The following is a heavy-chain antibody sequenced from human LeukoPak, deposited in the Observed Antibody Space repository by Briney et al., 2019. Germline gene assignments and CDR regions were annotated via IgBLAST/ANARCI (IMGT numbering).Heavy chain of an antibody. CDR2: IYSGGST. Sequence: TGGSLRLSCAASGFTVSNNYMSWVRQAPGKGLEWVSVIYSGGSTYYADSVKGRFTISRDNSKNTLYLQMNSLRAEDTAVYYCARVVGRWLQFDYWGQGTLVTVSS. CDR3: ARVVGRWLQFDY. V-gene: IGHV3-53*01. CDR1: GFTVSNNY. J-gene: IGHJ4*02. D-gene: IGHD5-24*01.